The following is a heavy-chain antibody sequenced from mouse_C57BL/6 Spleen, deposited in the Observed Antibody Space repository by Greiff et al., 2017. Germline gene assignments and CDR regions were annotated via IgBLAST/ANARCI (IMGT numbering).Heavy chain of an antibody. CDR1: GYTFTDYY. CDR3: TRFYSIYYGNYYAMDY. J-gene: IGHJ4*01. V-gene: IGHV1-26*01. CDR2: INPNNGGT. Sequence: VQLQQSGPELVKPGASVKISCKASGYTFTDYYMNWVKQSHGKSLEWIGDINPNNGGTSYNQKFKGKATLTVDKSSSTAYMELRSLTSEDSVVYYCTRFYSIYYGNYYAMDYWGQGTSVTVSS. D-gene: IGHD2-1*01.